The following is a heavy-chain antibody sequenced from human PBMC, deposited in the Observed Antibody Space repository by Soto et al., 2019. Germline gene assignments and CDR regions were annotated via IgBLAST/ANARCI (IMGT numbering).Heavy chain of an antibody. CDR3: AGMPYTSGLRFDP. CDR2: IYHSGVT. V-gene: IGHV4-30-2*01. D-gene: IGHD6-19*01. J-gene: IGHJ5*02. Sequence: SETLSLTCSFSGDSSSTSTYSWSWIRQPPGKALEWVGFIYHSGVTSYNPSLKSRVSISLDMSNSQCTLNLRSVTAADTAVYYCAGMPYTSGLRFDPWGLGTLVTVS. CDR1: GDSSSTSTYS.